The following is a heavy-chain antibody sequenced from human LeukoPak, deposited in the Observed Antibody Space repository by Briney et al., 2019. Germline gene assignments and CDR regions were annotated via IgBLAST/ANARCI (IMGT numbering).Heavy chain of an antibody. J-gene: IGHJ4*02. CDR2: IYYSGST. V-gene: IGHV4-59*01. Sequence: SETLSLTCTVSNVSFNNSYWTWIRQPPGKGLEWIGYIYYSGSTNYNPSLKSRVTISVDTSKNQFSLKLSSVTAADTAVYYCARSRDTAMVLDYWGQGTLVTVSS. D-gene: IGHD5-18*01. CDR1: NVSFNNSY. CDR3: ARSRDTAMVLDY.